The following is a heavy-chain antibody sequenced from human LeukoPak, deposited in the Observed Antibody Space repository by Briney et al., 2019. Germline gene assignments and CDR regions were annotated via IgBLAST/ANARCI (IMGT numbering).Heavy chain of an antibody. Sequence: PAETLSLPCRVSGGPMCSIDHYWAWVRQPPGEGLEWIVSIYYSGITSYHQALKRRVTIPIDAYKTQFSQRQNSVSAEDAAVYYCARRDTPSMFDYWGQGTLVTVSS. CDR2: IYYSGIT. J-gene: IGHJ4*02. CDR3: ARRDTPSMFDY. CDR1: GGPMCSIDHY. D-gene: IGHD2-2*02. V-gene: IGHV4-39*01.